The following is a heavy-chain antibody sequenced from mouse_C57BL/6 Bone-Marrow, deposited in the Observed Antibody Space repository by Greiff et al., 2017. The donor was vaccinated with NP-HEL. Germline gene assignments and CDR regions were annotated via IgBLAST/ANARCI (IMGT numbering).Heavy chain of an antibody. CDR3: ARPVYYDYEGYFDV. Sequence: VQLQESGPELVKPGASVKISCKASGYAFSSSWMNWVKQRPGKGLEWIGRIYPGDGDTNYNGKFKGKATLTADKSSSTAYMQLSSLTSEDSAVYFCARPVYYDYEGYFDVWGTGTTVTVSS. D-gene: IGHD2-4*01. V-gene: IGHV1-82*01. J-gene: IGHJ1*03. CDR2: IYPGDGDT. CDR1: GYAFSSSW.